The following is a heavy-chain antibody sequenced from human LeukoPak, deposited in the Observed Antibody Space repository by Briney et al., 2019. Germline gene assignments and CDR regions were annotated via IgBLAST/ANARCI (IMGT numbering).Heavy chain of an antibody. CDR3: ARDRCSSTSCYNTPNWFDP. Sequence: GRSLRLSCAASGFTFDDYAMHWVRQAPGKGLEWVSGISWNSGSIGYADSVEGRFTISRDNAKNSVYLQMNSLRSEDTAFYHCARDRCSSTSCYNTPNWFDPWGQGTLVTVSS. CDR1: GFTFDDYA. CDR2: ISWNSGSI. J-gene: IGHJ5*02. D-gene: IGHD2-2*02. V-gene: IGHV3-9*01.